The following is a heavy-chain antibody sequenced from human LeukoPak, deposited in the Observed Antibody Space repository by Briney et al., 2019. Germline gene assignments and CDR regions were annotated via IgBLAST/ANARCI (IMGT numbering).Heavy chain of an antibody. D-gene: IGHD3-22*01. CDR3: ARGTPDYYDSSGLVY. Sequence: GGSLRLSCAASGFTFSSYEMNWVRQAPGKGLEWVSYISSSGSTIYYADSVKGRFTISRDNAKNSLYLQMNSLGAEDTAVYYCARGTPDYYDSSGLVYWGQGTLVTVSS. J-gene: IGHJ4*02. CDR1: GFTFSSYE. CDR2: ISSSGSTI. V-gene: IGHV3-48*03.